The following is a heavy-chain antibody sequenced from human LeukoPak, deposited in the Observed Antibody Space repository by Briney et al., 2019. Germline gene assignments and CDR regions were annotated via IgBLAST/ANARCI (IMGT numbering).Heavy chain of an antibody. CDR1: GGSISSSSYY. CDR2: IYYSGST. J-gene: IGHJ3*02. Sequence: SETLSLTCTVSGGSISSSSYYWGWIRQPPGKGLEWIGSIYYSGSTYYNPSLKSRVTISVDTSKNQFSLKLSSVTAADTAVYYCARALYYYDSSGYVCNDAFDIWGQGTMVTVSS. D-gene: IGHD3-22*01. V-gene: IGHV4-39*07. CDR3: ARALYYYDSSGYVCNDAFDI.